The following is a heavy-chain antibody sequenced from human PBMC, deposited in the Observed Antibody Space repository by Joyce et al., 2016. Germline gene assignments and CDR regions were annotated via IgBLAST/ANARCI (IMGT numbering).Heavy chain of an antibody. CDR3: ARVARCTDGDNCYSTFFDF. Sequence: EVQLVESGGGLVQPGGSLRLSCAASGFTFSTYWLSWVRQAPGKGLAWVVNIKQDGGEKYYVDSVKGRFTISRDNAKNSLYLQMDSLRAEDTAVYYCARVARCTDGDNCYSTFFDFWGQGTLVTVSS. CDR1: GFTFSTYW. J-gene: IGHJ4*02. D-gene: IGHD2-15*01. CDR2: IKQDGGEK. V-gene: IGHV3-7*03.